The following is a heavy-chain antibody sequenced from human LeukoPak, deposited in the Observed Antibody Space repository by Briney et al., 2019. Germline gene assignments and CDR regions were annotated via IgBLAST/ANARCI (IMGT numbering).Heavy chain of an antibody. D-gene: IGHD4-23*01. CDR2: IYSSGII. CDR3: AKGYGGNSGWYFDY. Sequence: GGSLRLSCAASGFIVSNNYMSWVRQAPGKGLEWVSTIYSSGIIKYADSVKGRFTISRDNSKNTLYLQMNSLRAEDTAVYYCAKGYGGNSGWYFDYWGQGTLVTVSS. J-gene: IGHJ4*02. CDR1: GFIVSNNY. V-gene: IGHV3-53*01.